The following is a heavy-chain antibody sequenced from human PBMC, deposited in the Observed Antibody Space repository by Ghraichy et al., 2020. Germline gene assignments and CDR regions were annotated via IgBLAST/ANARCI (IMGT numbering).Heavy chain of an antibody. Sequence: SETLSLTCAVYGGSFSGYYWSWIRQPPGKGLEWIGEINHSGSTNYNPSLKSRVTISVDTSKNQFSLKLSSVTAADTAVYYCARVGPPITIFGVVTENWFDPWGQGTLVTVSP. J-gene: IGHJ5*02. CDR2: INHSGST. CDR3: ARVGPPITIFGVVTENWFDP. CDR1: GGSFSGYY. D-gene: IGHD3-3*01. V-gene: IGHV4-34*01.